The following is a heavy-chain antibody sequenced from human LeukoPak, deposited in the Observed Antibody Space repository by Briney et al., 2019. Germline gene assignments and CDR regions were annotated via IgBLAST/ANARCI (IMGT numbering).Heavy chain of an antibody. Sequence: SETLSLTCTVSGGSISSSSYYWGWIRQPPGKGLEWIGSIYYSGSTYYNPSLKSRVTISVDTSKNQFSLKLSSVTAADTAVYYCARRQLFPDLNWFYPWGQGTLVTVSS. J-gene: IGHJ5*02. CDR1: GGSISSSSYY. CDR2: IYYSGST. D-gene: IGHD6-13*01. V-gene: IGHV4-39*01. CDR3: ARRQLFPDLNWFYP.